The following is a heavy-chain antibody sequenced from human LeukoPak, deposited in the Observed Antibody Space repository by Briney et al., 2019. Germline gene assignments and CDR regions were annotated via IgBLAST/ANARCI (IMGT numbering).Heavy chain of an antibody. V-gene: IGHV3-23*01. J-gene: IGHJ4*02. Sequence: GGSLRLSCAASGFTFSSYAMSWVRQAPGKGREWVSSISGSGGSTYYADSVKGRFTISRDNSKNTLYLQMNSLRAEDTAVYYCAKVWADFWSGYYDYWGQGTLVTVSS. CDR2: ISGSGGST. CDR1: GFTFSSYA. CDR3: AKVWADFWSGYYDY. D-gene: IGHD3-3*01.